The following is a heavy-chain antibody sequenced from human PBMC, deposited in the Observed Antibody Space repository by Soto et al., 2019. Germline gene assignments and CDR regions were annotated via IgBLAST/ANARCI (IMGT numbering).Heavy chain of an antibody. J-gene: IGHJ6*02. D-gene: IGHD6-13*01. CDR3: AREWQPLGQGDYYYYAMDV. V-gene: IGHV1-18*01. CDR1: GYTFADYG. CDR2: ISTYNGHT. Sequence: VQLVQSGSEVKRPGASVKVSCKASGYTFADYGISWVRQAPGQGLEWMGWISTYNGHTNYAQNVQGRVTLTTDTSTNTAYMELRSLRSDDTAVYYCAREWQPLGQGDYYYYAMDVWGQGTTVTVSS.